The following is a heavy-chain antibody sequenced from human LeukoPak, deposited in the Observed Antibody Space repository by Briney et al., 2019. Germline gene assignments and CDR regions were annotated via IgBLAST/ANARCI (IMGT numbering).Heavy chain of an antibody. D-gene: IGHD5-12*01. CDR3: ARLRGHYYYYGMDV. CDR2: IYYSGST. CDR1: GGSISSYY. Sequence: SETLSLTCTVSGGSISSYYWSWIRQPPGKGLEWIGYIYYSGSTNYNPSLKSRVTISVDTSKNQFSLELYSVTAADTAVYYCARLRGHYYYYGMDVWGQGTTVTVSS. J-gene: IGHJ6*02. V-gene: IGHV4-59*08.